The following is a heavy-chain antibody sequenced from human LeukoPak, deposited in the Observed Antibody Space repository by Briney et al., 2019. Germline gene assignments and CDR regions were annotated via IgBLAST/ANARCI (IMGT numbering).Heavy chain of an antibody. V-gene: IGHV3-30*02. J-gene: IGHJ4*02. CDR2: IRYDGNNK. D-gene: IGHD6-13*01. CDR1: GFTFSSYG. CDR3: ASISAGTMRFDY. Sequence: GGSLRLSCAASGFTFSSYGMHWVRQAPGKGLEWVAFIRYDGNNKYYADSVKGRFTISRDNSKNTLYLQMNSLRVEDTAVYYCASISAGTMRFDYWGQGTLVTVSS.